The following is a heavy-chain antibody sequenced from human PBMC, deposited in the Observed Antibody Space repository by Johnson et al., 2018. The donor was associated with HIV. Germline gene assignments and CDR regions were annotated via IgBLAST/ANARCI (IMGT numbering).Heavy chain of an antibody. V-gene: IGHV3-53*01. Sequence: VQLVESGGGLIQPGGSLRLSCAASGFTVSSNYMSWVRQAPGKGLEWVSVIYSGGSTYYADSVKGRFTISRDNSKNTLYLQMNSLRAEDTAVYYCAGVAFSGWYLGFGRDAFDIWGQGTMVTVSS. D-gene: IGHD6-19*01. J-gene: IGHJ3*02. CDR3: AGVAFSGWYLGFGRDAFDI. CDR1: GFTVSSNY. CDR2: IYSGGST.